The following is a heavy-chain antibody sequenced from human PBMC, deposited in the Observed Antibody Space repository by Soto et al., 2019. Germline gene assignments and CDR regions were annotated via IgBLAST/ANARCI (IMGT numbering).Heavy chain of an antibody. V-gene: IGHV4-39*01. CDR1: GGSISSSSYY. CDR2: IYYSGST. D-gene: IGHD6-13*01. Sequence: SETLSLTCTISGGSISSSSYYWGWIRQPPGKGLEWIGSIYYSGSTYYNPSLKSRVTISVDTSKNQFSLKLSSVTAADTAVYYCARRSTAAVTLYYYYGMDVWGQGTTVTVSS. J-gene: IGHJ6*02. CDR3: ARRSTAAVTLYYYYGMDV.